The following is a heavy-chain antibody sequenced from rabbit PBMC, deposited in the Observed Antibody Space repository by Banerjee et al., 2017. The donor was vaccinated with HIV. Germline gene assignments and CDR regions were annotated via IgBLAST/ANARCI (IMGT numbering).Heavy chain of an antibody. V-gene: IGHV1S40*01. J-gene: IGHJ4*01. CDR3: AKLDSGYFNL. D-gene: IGHD7-1*01. Sequence: QSLEESGGDLVKPGASLTLTCTASGFDFSSNAMCWVRQAPGKGLEWIACIYNGDGSTYYASWVNGRFTISKTSSTTVTLQMTSLTAADTATYFCAKLDSGYFNLWGQGTLVTVS. CDR2: IYNGDGST. CDR1: GFDFSSNA.